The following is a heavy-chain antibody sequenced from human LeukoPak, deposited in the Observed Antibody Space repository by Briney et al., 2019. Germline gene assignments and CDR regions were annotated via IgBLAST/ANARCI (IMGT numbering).Heavy chain of an antibody. D-gene: IGHD4-17*01. CDR3: ASPSTVNYYYGMDV. J-gene: IGHJ6*02. V-gene: IGHV3-66*01. CDR2: IYSGGST. CDR1: GFTVSSNY. Sequence: GGSLRLSCAASGFTVSSNYMSWVRQAPGKGLEWVSVIYSGGSTYYADSVKGRFTISRGNSKNTLYLQMNSLRAEDTAVYYCASPSTVNYYYGMDVWGQGTTVTVSS.